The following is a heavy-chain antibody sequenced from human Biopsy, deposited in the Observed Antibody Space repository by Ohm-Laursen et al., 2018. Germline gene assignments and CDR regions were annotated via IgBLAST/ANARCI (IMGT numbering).Heavy chain of an antibody. D-gene: IGHD2/OR15-2a*01. V-gene: IGHV4-59*01. CDR1: GGSISSDY. CDR2: ISDRGST. CDR3: ARATNSTDWPYYYFYGMDV. Sequence: GTLSLTCTVSGGSISSDYWSWIRQTPGKGLEWIGYISDRGSTNYNPSLRGRVTISVDTSKNQFSLRLNSVTAAGTAVYYCARATNSTDWPYYYFYGMDVWGQGTTVTVSS. J-gene: IGHJ6*02.